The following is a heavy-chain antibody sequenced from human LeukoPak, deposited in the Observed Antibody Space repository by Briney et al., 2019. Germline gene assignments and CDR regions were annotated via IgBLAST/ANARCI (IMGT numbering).Heavy chain of an antibody. CDR1: GGTFSSYA. Sequence: ASVKVSCKASGGTFSSYAISWVRQAPGQGLEWMGGIIPTFGTANYAQKFQGRVTITTDESTSTAYMELSSLRSEDTAVYYCARSVYYDFWSGPDYYMDVWGKGTTVTVSS. J-gene: IGHJ6*03. CDR3: ARSVYYDFWSGPDYYMDV. CDR2: IIPTFGTA. D-gene: IGHD3-3*01. V-gene: IGHV1-69*05.